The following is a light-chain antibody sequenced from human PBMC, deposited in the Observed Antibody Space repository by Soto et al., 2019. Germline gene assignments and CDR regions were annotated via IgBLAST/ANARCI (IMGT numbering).Light chain of an antibody. CDR2: DAA. CDR1: QSVSSY. J-gene: IGKJ1*01. CDR3: QQRSNWPG. V-gene: IGKV3-11*01. Sequence: EIVLTQSPATLSLSPGERATLSCRASQSVSSYLAWYQQQPGQAPRLLIYDAANSATGIPARFTGSGSGTDFTLTISSLEPEDFAVYYCQQRSNWPGFGQGTKVEIK.